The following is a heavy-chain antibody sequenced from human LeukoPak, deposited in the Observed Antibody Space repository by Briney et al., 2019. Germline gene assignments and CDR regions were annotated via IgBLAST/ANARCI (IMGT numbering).Heavy chain of an antibody. CDR3: ARRRYFDWSSQAFDI. V-gene: IGHV4-39*01. Sequence: SETLSLTCTVSGGSISSSSYYWGWIRQPPGKGLEWIGSIYYSGSTYYNPSLKSRVTISVDTSKNQFSLKLSSVTAADTAAYYCARRRYFDWSSQAFDIWGQGTMVTVSS. D-gene: IGHD3-9*01. J-gene: IGHJ3*02. CDR1: GGSISSSSYY. CDR2: IYYSGST.